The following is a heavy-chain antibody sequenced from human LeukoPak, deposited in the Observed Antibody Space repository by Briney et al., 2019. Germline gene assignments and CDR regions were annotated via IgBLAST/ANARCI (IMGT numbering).Heavy chain of an antibody. J-gene: IGHJ3*02. Sequence: PGGSLRLSCAASGFTFSDYSMNWVRQAPGKGLEWVSYISSSSRTIYYADSVKGRFTITRDNDKNSLYLQMNSLRAEDTAVYYCARETASWGYAFDIWGQGTMVTVSP. CDR3: ARETASWGYAFDI. D-gene: IGHD6-13*01. CDR1: GFTFSDYS. CDR2: ISSSSRTI. V-gene: IGHV3-48*01.